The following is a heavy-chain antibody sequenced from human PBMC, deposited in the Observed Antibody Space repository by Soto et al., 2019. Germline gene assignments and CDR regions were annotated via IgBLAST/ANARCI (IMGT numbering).Heavy chain of an antibody. Sequence: GGSLRLSCAASGFTFSSYSMNWVRQAPGKGLEWVSYISSSSSTIYYADSVKGRFTISRDNAKNFLYLLMNSLRAEDTSVYYCAGGFVPRTLDYWGQGTLVTVSS. CDR3: AGGFVPRTLDY. CDR2: ISSSSSTI. D-gene: IGHD3-16*01. CDR1: GFTFSSYS. J-gene: IGHJ4*02. V-gene: IGHV3-48*01.